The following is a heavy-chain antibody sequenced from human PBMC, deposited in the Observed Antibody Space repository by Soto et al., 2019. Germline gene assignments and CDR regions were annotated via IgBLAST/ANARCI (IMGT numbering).Heavy chain of an antibody. CDR1: GGAFSGYY. D-gene: IGHD6-13*01. J-gene: IGHJ6*02. CDR2: INHSGST. V-gene: IGHV4-34*01. CDR3: ARAGYSSSWYLGYGMDV. Sequence: PSETLSLTCAVYGGAFSGYYWSWIRQPPGKGLEWIGEINHSGSTNYNPSLKSRVTISVDTSKNQFSLKLSSVTAADTAVYYCARAGYSSSWYLGYGMDVWGQGTTVPVSS.